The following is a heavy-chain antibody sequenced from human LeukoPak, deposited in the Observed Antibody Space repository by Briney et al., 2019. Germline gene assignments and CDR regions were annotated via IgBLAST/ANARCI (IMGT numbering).Heavy chain of an antibody. Sequence: SQTLSLTCTVSGVSISTFYWSWIRQPAGQELEWIGRIYSSGSTNYNPSLKSRVTMSVDTSKNHFSLTLTSVTAADTAVYYCARPTVAGGWDYWGQGSLVTVSS. D-gene: IGHD6-19*01. V-gene: IGHV4-4*07. CDR2: IYSSGST. CDR1: GVSISTFY. J-gene: IGHJ4*02. CDR3: ARPTVAGGWDY.